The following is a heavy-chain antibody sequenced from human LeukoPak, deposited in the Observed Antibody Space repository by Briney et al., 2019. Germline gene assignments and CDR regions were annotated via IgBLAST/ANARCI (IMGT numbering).Heavy chain of an antibody. CDR3: ARVRGWDKNYFDY. CDR1: SGSISSGSYY. Sequence: SETLSLTCTVSSGSISSGSYYWSWIRQPAGKGLEWIGRIYTSGSTNYNPSLKSRVTISVDTSKNQFSLKLSSVTAADTAVYYCARVRGWDKNYFDYWGQGTLVTVSS. J-gene: IGHJ4*02. D-gene: IGHD1-26*01. CDR2: IYTSGST. V-gene: IGHV4-61*02.